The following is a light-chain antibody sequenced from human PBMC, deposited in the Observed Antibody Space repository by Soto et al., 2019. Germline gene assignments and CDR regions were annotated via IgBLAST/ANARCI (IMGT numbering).Light chain of an antibody. CDR1: QSVGRH. CDR2: DAS. J-gene: IGKJ4*01. V-gene: IGKV3-11*01. Sequence: VLTQSPATLSLSPGERATLSCRASQSVGRHLAWYQQKPGQAPRLLIYDASNRATGVPARFSGSGSGTDFTRSISSLEPEDFAVYYCQQRNNWPPATFGGGTKVEIK. CDR3: QQRNNWPPAT.